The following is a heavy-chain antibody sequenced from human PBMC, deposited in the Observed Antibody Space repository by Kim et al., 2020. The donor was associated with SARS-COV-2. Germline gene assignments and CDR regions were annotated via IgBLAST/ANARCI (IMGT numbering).Heavy chain of an antibody. CDR1: GGTFSSYA. Sequence: SVKVSCKASGGTFSSYAISWVRQAPGQGLEWMGGIIPIFGTANYAQKFQGRVTITADESTSTAYMELSSLRSEDTAVYYCAFSQIFSRYQPLGAYYYYGMDVWGQGTTVTVSS. CDR3: AFSQIFSRYQPLGAYYYYGMDV. CDR2: IIPIFGTA. V-gene: IGHV1-69*13. J-gene: IGHJ6*02. D-gene: IGHD2-2*01.